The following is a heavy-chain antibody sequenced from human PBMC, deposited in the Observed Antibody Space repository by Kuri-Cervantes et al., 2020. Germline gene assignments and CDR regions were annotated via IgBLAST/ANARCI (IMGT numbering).Heavy chain of an antibody. Sequence: GGSLRLSCVASGFNFGIYGLHWVRQAPGKGLEWVTFIRYDGSNEYYADSVKGRFTISRDNSRNTLYPQMNSLRPEDTAVYYCAKDRGDYVFGQIFQHWGLGTLVTDSS. CDR2: IRYDGSNE. D-gene: IGHD4-17*01. J-gene: IGHJ1*01. CDR3: AKDRGDYVFGQIFQH. CDR1: GFNFGIYG. V-gene: IGHV3-30*02.